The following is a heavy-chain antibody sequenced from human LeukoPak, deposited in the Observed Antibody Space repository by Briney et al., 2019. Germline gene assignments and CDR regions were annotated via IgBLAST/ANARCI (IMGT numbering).Heavy chain of an antibody. CDR1: GYSISSGYY. J-gene: IGHJ5*02. CDR2: IYNSGST. D-gene: IGHD6-13*01. V-gene: IGHV4-38-2*02. Sequence: KPSETLSLTCTVSGYSISSGYYWGWIRPPPGKGLEWIGSIYNSGSTYYNPSLKSRVTISVDTSKNQFSLKLRSVTAADTAMYYCARAYSSSWYYNWFDPWGQGTLVTVSS. CDR3: ARAYSSSWYYNWFDP.